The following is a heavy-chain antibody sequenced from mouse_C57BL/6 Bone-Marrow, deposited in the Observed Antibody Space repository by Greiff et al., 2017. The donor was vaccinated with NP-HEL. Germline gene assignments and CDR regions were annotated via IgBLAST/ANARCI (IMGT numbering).Heavy chain of an antibody. J-gene: IGHJ1*03. D-gene: IGHD1-1*01. CDR2: IYPGDGDT. Sequence: QVQLQQSGAELVKPGASVKISCKASGYAFSSYWMNWVTQRPGKGLEWIGQIYPGDGDTNYNGKFKGKATLTAEKSSSTAYMQLSSLTSEDSAVYFCARHITTVVSYWYFDVWGTGTTVTVSS. V-gene: IGHV1-80*01. CDR1: GYAFSSYW. CDR3: ARHITTVVSYWYFDV.